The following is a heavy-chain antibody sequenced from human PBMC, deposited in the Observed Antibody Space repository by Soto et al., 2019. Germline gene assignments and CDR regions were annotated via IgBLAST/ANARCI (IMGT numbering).Heavy chain of an antibody. V-gene: IGHV3-23*04. CDR2: ISGSGGST. D-gene: IGHD5-12*01. Sequence: EVHLVESGGGLVQPGRSLRLSCVTSGFTFSSYAMNWLRQAPGKGLEWVSAISGSGGSTYYADSVRGRVTISRDNSHNTVFLQMSSLRVEDTAVYYCAKDHSRGYAYGPHYFFDYWGQGNLVTVSS. CDR1: GFTFSSYA. J-gene: IGHJ4*02. CDR3: AKDHSRGYAYGPHYFFDY.